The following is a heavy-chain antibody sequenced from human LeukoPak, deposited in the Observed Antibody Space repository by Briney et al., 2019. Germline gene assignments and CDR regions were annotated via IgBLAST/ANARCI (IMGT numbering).Heavy chain of an antibody. D-gene: IGHD5-18*01. CDR1: GYTFTSYY. Sequence: ASVKVSCKASGYTFTSYYMHWVRQAPGQGLEWMGIINPSGGSTNYADSVKGRFTISRDNAKNTLYLRMNSLRAEDTAVYYCAGIQLWPWGQGTLVTVSS. J-gene: IGHJ5*02. V-gene: IGHV1-46*04. CDR3: AGIQLWP. CDR2: INPSGGST.